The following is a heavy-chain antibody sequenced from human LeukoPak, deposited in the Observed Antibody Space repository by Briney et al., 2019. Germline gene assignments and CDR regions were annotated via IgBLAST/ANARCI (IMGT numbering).Heavy chain of an antibody. V-gene: IGHV1-69*10. Sequence: ASVKLSCKSSGGTFSTYAFTWVRQPPGPGLEWMGGIIPFLGLTNYSHIFQDRLTITADESTSTAYMELSRLKPEDTAVYYCATDQAPHRPGGDHNKTALSWNLLSWFDPWGQGTLVTVSS. CDR3: ATDQAPHRPGGDHNKTALSWNLLSWFDP. CDR2: IIPFLGLT. J-gene: IGHJ5*02. CDR1: GGTFSTYA. D-gene: IGHD6-13*01.